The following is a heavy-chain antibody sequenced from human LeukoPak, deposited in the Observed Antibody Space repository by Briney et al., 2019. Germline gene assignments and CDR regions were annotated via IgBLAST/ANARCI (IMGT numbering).Heavy chain of an antibody. CDR3: ARGQGDYSNLPLYYFDY. CDR1: GGSISSSSYY. D-gene: IGHD4-11*01. J-gene: IGHJ4*02. CDR2: IYYSGST. V-gene: IGHV4-39*07. Sequence: SETLSLTCTVSGGSISSSSYYWGWIRQPPGKGLEWIGSIYYSGSTNYNPSLKSRVTISVDTSKNQFSLKLSSVTAADTAVYYCARGQGDYSNLPLYYFDYWGQGTLVTVSS.